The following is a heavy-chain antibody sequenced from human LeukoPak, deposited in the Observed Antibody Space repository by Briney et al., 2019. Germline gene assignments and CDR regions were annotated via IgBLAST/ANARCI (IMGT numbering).Heavy chain of an antibody. CDR2: IYYSGST. CDR3: ARGYGSGPRRWFDP. J-gene: IGHJ5*02. CDR1: GGSISSSSYY. V-gene: IGHV4-39*01. Sequence: SETLSLTCTVSGGSISSSSYYWGWIRQPPGKGLEWIGSIYYSGSTYYNPSLKSRVTISVDTSKNQFSLKLSSVTAADTAVYYCARGYGSGPRRWFDPWGQGTLVTVSS. D-gene: IGHD3-10*01.